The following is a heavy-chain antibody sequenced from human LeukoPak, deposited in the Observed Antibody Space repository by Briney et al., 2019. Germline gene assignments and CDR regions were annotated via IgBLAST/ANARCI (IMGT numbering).Heavy chain of an antibody. CDR2: ISSSSSYI. CDR3: ARVRSISGTFFPFEFDP. J-gene: IGHJ5*02. V-gene: IGHV3-21*01. CDR1: GFTFSTYS. Sequence: GGSLRLSCAASGFTFSTYSMNWVRQAPGKGLEWVSSISSSSSYIFYEDSVKGRFTISRDNAKYSLYLQMNSLRAEDTAVYYCARVRSISGTFFPFEFDPWGQGTLVTVSS. D-gene: IGHD1-7*01.